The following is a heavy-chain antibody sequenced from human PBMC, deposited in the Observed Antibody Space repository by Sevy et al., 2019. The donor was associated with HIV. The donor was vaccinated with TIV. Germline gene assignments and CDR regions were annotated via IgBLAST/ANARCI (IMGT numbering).Heavy chain of an antibody. CDR3: TTGGLWFGELLTYYFDY. D-gene: IGHD3-10*01. J-gene: IGHJ4*02. Sequence: GGSLRLSCAASGFTFSNAWMSWVRQAPGKGLEWVGRIKSKTDGGTTDYAAPVKGRFTISRDDSKNTLYLQMNSLKTEDTAVYYCTTGGLWFGELLTYYFDYWGQGTLVTVSS. CDR2: IKSKTDGGTT. CDR1: GFTFSNAW. V-gene: IGHV3-15*01.